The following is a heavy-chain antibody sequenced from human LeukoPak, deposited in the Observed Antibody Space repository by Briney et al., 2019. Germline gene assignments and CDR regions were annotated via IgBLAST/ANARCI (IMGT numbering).Heavy chain of an antibody. CDR1: GFTFSSAG. Sequence: GGALRPSCAAPGFTFSSAGLYRGCQAPGKGLEWVAVIWYDGSNKYYADSVKGRFTISRDNSKNTLYLQMNSLRAEDTAVYYCARDVPAYYYDSSGYTDAFDIWGQGTMVTVSS. V-gene: IGHV3-33*01. D-gene: IGHD3-22*01. J-gene: IGHJ3*02. CDR3: ARDVPAYYYDSSGYTDAFDI. CDR2: IWYDGSNK.